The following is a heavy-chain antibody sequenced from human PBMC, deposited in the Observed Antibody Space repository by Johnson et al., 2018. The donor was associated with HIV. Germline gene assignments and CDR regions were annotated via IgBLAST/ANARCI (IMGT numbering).Heavy chain of an antibody. CDR1: GFTFSSYA. V-gene: IGHV3-30-3*01. CDR2: ISYDGSNK. J-gene: IGHJ3*02. Sequence: QVQLVESGGGVVQPGRSLRLSCAASGFTFSSYAMHWVRQAPGKGLEWVAVISYDGSNKYYADSVKGRFTISRDNSKNTLYLQMNSLRAEDTDVYYCASGTYYNFWSGYYGAFDIWGQGTMVTVSS. CDR3: ASGTYYNFWSGYYGAFDI. D-gene: IGHD3-3*01.